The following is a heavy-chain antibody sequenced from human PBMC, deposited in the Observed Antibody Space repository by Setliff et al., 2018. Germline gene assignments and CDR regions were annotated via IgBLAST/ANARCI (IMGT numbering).Heavy chain of an antibody. D-gene: IGHD2-2*02. V-gene: IGHV3-23*01. J-gene: IGHJ4*02. CDR2: ISDSGGST. Sequence: GGSLRLSCAASGFTFNNYAMTWVRQAPGKGLGWVSSISDSGGSTYYADSVKGRFTISRDNPKSTLYLKMLSLRAGDTAVYYCAKGGSTSCYTEIDCWGQGTLVTVSS. CDR1: GFTFNNYA. CDR3: AKGGSTSCYTEIDC.